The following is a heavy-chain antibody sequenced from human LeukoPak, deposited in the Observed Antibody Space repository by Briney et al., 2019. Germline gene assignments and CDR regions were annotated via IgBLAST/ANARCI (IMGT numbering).Heavy chain of an antibody. CDR3: AKDSYGSGYQHFDY. CDR2: ISWNSGSI. CDR1: GFTFDDYA. Sequence: GGSLRLSCAASGFTFDDYAMHWVRQAPGKGLEWVSGISWNSGSIGYADSVKGRFTISRDNAKNSLYLQMNSLRAEDTALYYCAKDSYGSGYQHFDYWGQGTLVTVSS. V-gene: IGHV3-9*01. D-gene: IGHD3-22*01. J-gene: IGHJ4*02.